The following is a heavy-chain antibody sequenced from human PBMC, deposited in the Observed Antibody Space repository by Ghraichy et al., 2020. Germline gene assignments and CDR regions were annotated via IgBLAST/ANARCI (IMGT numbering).Heavy chain of an antibody. J-gene: IGHJ4*02. CDR2: ISYDGSNK. D-gene: IGHD6-6*01. CDR3: ARDRRIAARPGTFDY. CDR1: GFTFSSYA. V-gene: IGHV3-30*04. Sequence: GESLNISCAASGFTFSSYAMHWVRQAPGKGLEWVAVISYDGSNKYYADSVKGRFTISRDNSKNTLYLQMNSLRAEDTAVYYCARDRRIAARPGTFDYWGQGTLVTVSS.